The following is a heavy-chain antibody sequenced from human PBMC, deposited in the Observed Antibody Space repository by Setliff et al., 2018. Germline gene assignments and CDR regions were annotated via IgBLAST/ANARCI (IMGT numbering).Heavy chain of an antibody. CDR1: GGSISSGSYY. D-gene: IGHD4-4*01. V-gene: IGHV4-61*09. J-gene: IGHJ4*02. Sequence: SETLSLTCTVSGGSISSGSYYWSWIRQPAGKGLEWIGHIYTSGSTNYNPSLKSRVTISVDTSRNQFSLKLSSVTAADTAVYYCASYRQGVNYWGQGTLVTVSS. CDR2: IYTSGST. CDR3: ASYRQGVNY.